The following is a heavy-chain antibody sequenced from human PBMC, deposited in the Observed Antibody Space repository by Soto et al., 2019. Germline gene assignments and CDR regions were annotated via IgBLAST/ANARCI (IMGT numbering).Heavy chain of an antibody. CDR1: GYTFFTYD. CDR3: ARHHGPTTSDKWFDP. CDR2: ISTYSGDT. D-gene: IGHD5-12*01. J-gene: IGHJ5*02. V-gene: IGHV1-18*01. Sequence: QVHLVQSGVEVKTPGASVKVSCQASGYTFFTYDIIWVRQAPGQGLEWMGWISTYSGDTKYAQKFQGRVTMTTVTSTTTAYLALRSLSSDDTAVYYCARHHGPTTSDKWFDPWGQGTLVTVSS.